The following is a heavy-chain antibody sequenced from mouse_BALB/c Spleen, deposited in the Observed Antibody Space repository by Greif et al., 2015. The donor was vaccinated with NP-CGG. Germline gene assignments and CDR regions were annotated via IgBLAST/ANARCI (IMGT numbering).Heavy chain of an antibody. CDR1: VYTFTDYY. CDR3: ARRTGTEAMDY. D-gene: IGHD4-1*01. V-gene: IGHV1-84*02. J-gene: IGHJ4*01. CDR2: IYPGSGNT. Sequence: VQLQQSGPELVKPGASVKISCKASVYTFTDYYINWVKQKPGQGLEWIGWIYPGSGNTKYNEKFKGKATLTVDTSSSPAFMPFSSLTSEDTGVYFCARRTGTEAMDYWGQGTSVTVSP.